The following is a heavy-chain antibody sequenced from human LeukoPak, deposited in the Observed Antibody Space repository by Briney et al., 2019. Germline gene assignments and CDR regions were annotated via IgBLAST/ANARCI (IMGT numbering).Heavy chain of an antibody. V-gene: IGHV3-30*19. J-gene: IGHJ4*02. D-gene: IGHD5-18*01. CDR3: ARDRSLNSYIEYYFDY. CDR1: EFTFRNYG. Sequence: PGGSLRLSCAASEFTFRNYGMHWVRQAPGKGLEWVAVISYDGSNRYYADSVKGRFTISRDNSKNTLYLQMNSLRAEDTAVYYCARDRSLNSYIEYYFDYWGQGTLVTVSS. CDR2: ISYDGSNR.